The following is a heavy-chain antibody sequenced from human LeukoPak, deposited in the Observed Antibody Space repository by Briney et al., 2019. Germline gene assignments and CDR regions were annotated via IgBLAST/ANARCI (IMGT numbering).Heavy chain of an antibody. J-gene: IGHJ4*02. Sequence: GGSLRLSCAASGFTFSRYWMHWVRQAPGKGLVGVSRVDSDGSGTTYADSVKGRFTISRDNANNTLYLQMNSLRAEDTAGYYCARVKDYYDASGSYSPAYFDYWGQGTLVTVSS. D-gene: IGHD3-22*01. V-gene: IGHV3-74*01. CDR1: GFTFSRYW. CDR3: ARVKDYYDASGSYSPAYFDY. CDR2: VDSDGSGT.